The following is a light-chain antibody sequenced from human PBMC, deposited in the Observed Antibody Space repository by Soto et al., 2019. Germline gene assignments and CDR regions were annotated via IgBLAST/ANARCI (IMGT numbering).Light chain of an antibody. CDR2: DVT. V-gene: IGLV2-14*01. J-gene: IGLJ2*01. Sequence: VLTQPASVSGSPGQSITISCTGTSSDVGGSNYVSWYQQHPGIAPKLMIYDVTNRPSGVSHRFSGSRSGNTASLTISGLQAEDEADYYCSSYRSGTVVFGGGTKLTVL. CDR3: SSYRSGTVV. CDR1: SSDVGGSNY.